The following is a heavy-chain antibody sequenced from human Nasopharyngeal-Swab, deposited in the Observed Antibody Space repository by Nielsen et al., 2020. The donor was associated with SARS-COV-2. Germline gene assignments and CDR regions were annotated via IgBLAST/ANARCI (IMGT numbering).Heavy chain of an antibody. CDR3: ARDIITGTIVGAFDI. Sequence: VRQMPGKGLEWVSYISSSSSTIYYADSVKGRFTISRDNAKNSLYLQMNSLRAEDTAVYYCARDIITGTIVGAFDIWGQGTMVTVSS. CDR2: ISSSSSTI. D-gene: IGHD1-7*01. V-gene: IGHV3-48*01. J-gene: IGHJ3*02.